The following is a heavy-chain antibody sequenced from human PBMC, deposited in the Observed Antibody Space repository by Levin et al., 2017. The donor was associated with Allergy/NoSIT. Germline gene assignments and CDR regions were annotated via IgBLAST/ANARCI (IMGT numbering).Heavy chain of an antibody. V-gene: IGHV3-7*01. D-gene: IGHD4-17*01. J-gene: IGHJ4*02. Sequence: ASVKVSCAASGFTFRSYWMSWVRQAPGKGLEWVANIKEDGSEKYYVDSVKGRFTISRDNAEKSLYLQMNSLRAEDTALYYCASEYGRGFDYWGQGTLVTVSS. CDR3: ASEYGRGFDY. CDR1: GFTFRSYW. CDR2: IKEDGSEK.